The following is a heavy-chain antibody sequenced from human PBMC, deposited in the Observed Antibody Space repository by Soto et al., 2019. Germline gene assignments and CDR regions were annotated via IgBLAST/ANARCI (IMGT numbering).Heavy chain of an antibody. CDR2: IYHSGST. CDR3: ARVKDYYDSSGYHNWFDP. CDR1: GGSISSGGYS. V-gene: IGHV4-30-2*01. J-gene: IGHJ5*02. D-gene: IGHD3-22*01. Sequence: SETLSLTCAVSGGSISSGGYSWSWIRQPPGKGLEWIGYIYHSGSTYYNPSLKSRVTISVDRSKNQFSLKLSSVTAADTAVYYCARVKDYYDSSGYHNWFDPWGQGTLVTVSS.